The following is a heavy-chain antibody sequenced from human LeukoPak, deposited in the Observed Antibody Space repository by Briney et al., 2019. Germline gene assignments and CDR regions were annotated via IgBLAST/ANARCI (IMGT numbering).Heavy chain of an antibody. V-gene: IGHV3-33*08. CDR2: IWYGGSNK. Sequence: GRSLRLSCAASGFTFSSYGMHWVRQAPGKGLEWVAVIWYGGSNKYYADSVKGRFTISRDNSKNTLYLQMDSLRAEDTAVYYCARGWWGYCSSTSCPMDVWGQGTTVTVSS. D-gene: IGHD2-2*01. CDR3: ARGWWGYCSSTSCPMDV. J-gene: IGHJ6*02. CDR1: GFTFSSYG.